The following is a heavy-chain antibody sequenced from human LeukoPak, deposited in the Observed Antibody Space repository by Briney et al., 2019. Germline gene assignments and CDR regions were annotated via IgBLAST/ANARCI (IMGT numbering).Heavy chain of an antibody. D-gene: IGHD3-16*01. CDR1: GFTFSSYA. CDR2: ISGSGGST. CDR3: AKDLRAYGMDV. J-gene: IGHJ6*02. Sequence: GASLRLYCAASGFTFSSYAMSWGRQAPGKGLEWVSAISGSGGSTYYADSVKGRFTISRDNSKNTLYLQMNSLRAEDTAVYYCAKDLRAYGMDVWGQGTTVTVSS. V-gene: IGHV3-23*01.